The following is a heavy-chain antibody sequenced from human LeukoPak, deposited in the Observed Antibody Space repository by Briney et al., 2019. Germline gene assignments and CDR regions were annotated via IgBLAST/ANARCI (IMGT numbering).Heavy chain of an antibody. CDR3: ARRLGDYRKGYYYMDV. Sequence: GESLKISCKGSGYSFTSYWIGWVRQMPGKGLEWMGIIYPGDSDTRYSPSFQGQVTISADKSISTAYLQWSSLKASDTAMYYCARRLGDYRKGYYYMDVWGKGTTVTVSS. CDR2: IYPGDSDT. J-gene: IGHJ6*03. CDR1: GYSFTSYW. D-gene: IGHD4-17*01. V-gene: IGHV5-51*01.